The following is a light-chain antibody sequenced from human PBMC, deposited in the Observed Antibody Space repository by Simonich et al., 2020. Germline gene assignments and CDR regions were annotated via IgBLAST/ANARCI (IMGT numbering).Light chain of an antibody. Sequence: DIQMTQSPSTLSASVGDRVTITCRASQSISSWLAWYQQKQVKAPKLLIYTASSLESGVPSRFSGSGSGTEFTLTISSLQPDDFATYYCQQFNSYPLTFGGGTKVEIK. CDR1: QSISSW. V-gene: IGKV1-5*03. J-gene: IGKJ4*01. CDR2: TAS. CDR3: QQFNSYPLT.